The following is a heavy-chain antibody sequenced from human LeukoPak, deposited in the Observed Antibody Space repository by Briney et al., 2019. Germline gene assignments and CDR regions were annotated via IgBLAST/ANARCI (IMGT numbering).Heavy chain of an antibody. CDR1: GFTFSSYG. CDR3: ARNPLNYYDSSRYYYLDY. J-gene: IGHJ4*02. Sequence: GGSLRLSCAASGFTFSSYGMHWVRQAPGKGLEWVAVIWYDGSNKYYADSVKGRFTISRDNSKNTLYLQMNSLRAEDTAVYYCARNPLNYYDSSRYYYLDYWGQGTLVTVSS. V-gene: IGHV3-33*01. CDR2: IWYDGSNK. D-gene: IGHD3-22*01.